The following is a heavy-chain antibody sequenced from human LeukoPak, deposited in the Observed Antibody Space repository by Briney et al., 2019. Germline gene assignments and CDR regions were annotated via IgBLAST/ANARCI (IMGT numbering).Heavy chain of an antibody. D-gene: IGHD4-17*01. J-gene: IGHJ4*02. CDR1: GFTFNNAW. V-gene: IGHV3-23*01. CDR3: ANEIRPNDY. CDR2: ISISGSKT. Sequence: PGGSLRLSCAASGFTFNNAWMTWVRQAPGKGLEWVSAISISGSKTYYADSVKGRFTISRDNSKNTLYLQMNSLRAEDTAVYYCANEIRPNDYWGQGTQVTVSS.